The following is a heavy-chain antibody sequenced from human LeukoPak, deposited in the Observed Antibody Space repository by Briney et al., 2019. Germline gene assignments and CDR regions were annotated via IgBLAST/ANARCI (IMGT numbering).Heavy chain of an antibody. D-gene: IGHD5-12*01. CDR3: AGDRGYSGYAMGY. J-gene: IGHJ4*02. Sequence: GGSLRLSCAASGFTVSSNYMSWVRQAPGKGLEWVSVIYSGGSTYYADSVKGRFTISRDNAKNSLYLQMSSLRAEDTAVYYCAGDRGYSGYAMGYWGQGTLVTVSS. V-gene: IGHV3-53*01. CDR2: IYSGGST. CDR1: GFTVSSNY.